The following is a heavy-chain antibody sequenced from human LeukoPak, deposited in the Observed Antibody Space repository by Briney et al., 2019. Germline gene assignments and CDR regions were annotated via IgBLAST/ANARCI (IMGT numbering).Heavy chain of an antibody. CDR2: ISSSSSTI. CDR1: GFTFSSYT. J-gene: IGHJ4*02. CDR3: AKAASSGGYYFDY. Sequence: PGGSLRLSCAASGFTFSSYTMNWVRQAPGKGLEWVSYISSSSSTISYADSVKGRFTISRDNSKNTLYLQMNSLRAEDTAVYYCAKAASSGGYYFDYWGQGTLVTVSS. V-gene: IGHV3-48*01. D-gene: IGHD6-19*01.